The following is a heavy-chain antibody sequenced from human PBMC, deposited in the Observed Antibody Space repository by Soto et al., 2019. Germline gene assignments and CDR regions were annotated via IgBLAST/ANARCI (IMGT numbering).Heavy chain of an antibody. CDR2: IIPIFGTA. CDR1: GGTFSSYA. CDR3: ASIWFGELAYYYYGMDV. D-gene: IGHD3-10*01. J-gene: IGHJ6*02. V-gene: IGHV1-69*12. Sequence: QVQLVQSGAEVKKPGSSVKVSCKASGGTFSSYAISWVRQAPGQGLEWMGGIIPIFGTANYAQKFQGRVTITADESTSTAYMELSSLRSEDTAVYYCASIWFGELAYYYYGMDVWGQGTTVTFSS.